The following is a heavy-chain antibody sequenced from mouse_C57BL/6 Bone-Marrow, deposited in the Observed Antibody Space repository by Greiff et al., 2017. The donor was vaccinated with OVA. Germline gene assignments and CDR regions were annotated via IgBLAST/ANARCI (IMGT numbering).Heavy chain of an antibody. Sequence: EVKLLESGGGLVKPGGSLKLSCAASGFTFSSYAMSWVRQTPEQRLEWVATISDGGSYTYYPDNVKGRLTLSRDNAKNNLYLQMSHLRSEDTAMYYCATIRGAMDYWGKGTSVTVSS. J-gene: IGHJ4*01. D-gene: IGHD1-1*01. CDR1: GFTFSSYA. CDR3: ATIRGAMDY. V-gene: IGHV5-4*03. CDR2: ISDGGSYT.